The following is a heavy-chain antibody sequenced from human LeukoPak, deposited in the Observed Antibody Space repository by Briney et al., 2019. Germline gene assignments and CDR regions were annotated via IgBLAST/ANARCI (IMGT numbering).Heavy chain of an antibody. Sequence: GGSLTLSCAASGFTFSSYQRNWVRQAPGKGLEWVSYISNSGSTIYYADSVKGRFTISRDNAKNSLYLQMNSLRAEDTAVYYCARDFDYWGQGTLVTVSS. CDR3: ARDFDY. CDR1: GFTFSSYQ. J-gene: IGHJ4*02. V-gene: IGHV3-48*03. CDR2: ISNSGSTI.